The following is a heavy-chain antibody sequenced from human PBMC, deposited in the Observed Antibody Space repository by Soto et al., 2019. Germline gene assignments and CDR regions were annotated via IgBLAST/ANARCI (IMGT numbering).Heavy chain of an antibody. CDR1: LYTLTSYA. CDR2: MNPNSGNT. J-gene: IGHJ5*02. V-gene: IGHV1-8*01. Sequence: GASVQLSCKACLYTLTSYAINCVRQATGQGLEWMGWMNPNSGNTGYAQKFQGRVTMTRNTSISTAYMELSSLRSEDTAVYYCARGVFPGSFDPWGQGTLVTVSS. CDR3: ARGVFPGSFDP. D-gene: IGHD3-10*01.